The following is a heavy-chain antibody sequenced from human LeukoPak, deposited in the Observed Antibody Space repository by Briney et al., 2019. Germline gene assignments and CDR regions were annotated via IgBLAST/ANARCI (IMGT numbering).Heavy chain of an antibody. D-gene: IGHD2-2*01. CDR2: IRYDGSNK. V-gene: IGHV3-30*02. J-gene: IGHJ4*02. CDR3: AKGLVVTAPLYYFDY. Sequence: GGSLRLSCAASGFTFSSYGMHWVRQAPGKGLEWVAVIRYDGSNKYYADSVKGRFTISRDNSKNTLYLQMNSLRAEDTAVYYCAKGLVVTAPLYYFDYWGQGTLVTVSS. CDR1: GFTFSSYG.